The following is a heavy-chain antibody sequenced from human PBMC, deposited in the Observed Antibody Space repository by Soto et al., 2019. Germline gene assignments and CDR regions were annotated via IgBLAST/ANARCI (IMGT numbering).Heavy chain of an antibody. Sequence: SQTLSLTFAISGDSVSSNSSAWNCIRQSPSRGLEWLGRTYYRSKWYNDYAVSVKSRITINPDTSKNQFSLQLNSVTPEDTAVYHCARGQAFDIWGQGTMVTVSS. CDR2: TYYRSKWYN. J-gene: IGHJ3*02. CDR1: GDSVSSNSSA. V-gene: IGHV6-1*01. CDR3: ARGQAFDI.